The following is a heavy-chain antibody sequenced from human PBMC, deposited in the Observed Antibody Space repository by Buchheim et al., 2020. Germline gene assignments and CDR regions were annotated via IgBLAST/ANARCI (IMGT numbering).Heavy chain of an antibody. Sequence: EVQLVESGGGLVQPGGSLRLSCAASGFTFSSYSMNWVRQAPGKGLEWVSHISNSSGSINYADSVKGRFSISRDNAKNSLYLQMNSLRAEDTAVYYCARDCSGDRCFRGANYWGQGTL. CDR3: ARDCSGDRCFRGANY. V-gene: IGHV3-48*04. CDR1: GFTFSSYS. CDR2: ISNSSGSI. D-gene: IGHD2-15*01. J-gene: IGHJ4*02.